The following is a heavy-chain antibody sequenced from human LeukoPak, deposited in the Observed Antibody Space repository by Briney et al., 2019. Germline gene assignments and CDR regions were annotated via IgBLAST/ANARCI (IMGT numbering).Heavy chain of an antibody. Sequence: GESLRLSCATSGFSFNRRGMNWVRHPPGKGLEWVSYISPGSGTIYYAESVKGRFTISRDNAKNTLYLQLTSLRAEDTAVYYCARGGGDHAFDIWGQGTFVTVSS. V-gene: IGHV3-48*04. CDR1: GFSFNRRG. CDR2: ISPGSGTI. CDR3: ARGGGDHAFDI. D-gene: IGHD3-16*01. J-gene: IGHJ3*02.